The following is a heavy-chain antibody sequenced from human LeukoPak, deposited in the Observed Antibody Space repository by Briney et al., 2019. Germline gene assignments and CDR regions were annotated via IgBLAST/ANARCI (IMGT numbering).Heavy chain of an antibody. D-gene: IGHD3-10*01. V-gene: IGHV4-4*07. CDR3: ARDAWFGAGRTFAY. CDR1: GGSISGDY. CDR2: IYTSGST. J-gene: IGHJ4*02. Sequence: SETLSLTCTVSGGSISGDYWSWIRQPAGTGLEWIGRIYTSGSTIYNPSLKSRVTKSVDTSKNQFSLRLSSVTAADTAVYYCARDAWFGAGRTFAYWGQGTLVTVSS.